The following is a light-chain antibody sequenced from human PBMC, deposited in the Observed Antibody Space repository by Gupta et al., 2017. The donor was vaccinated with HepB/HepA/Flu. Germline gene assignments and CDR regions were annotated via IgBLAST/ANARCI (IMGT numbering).Light chain of an antibody. CDR1: ALRNKF. CDR2: KDT. V-gene: IGLV3-25*03. CDR3: QSEDSSGTSVV. Sequence: SYKLTQPPSVSVSPGQTARITCSGDALRNKFVCWYQQKPGQAPVLLIYKDTQRPSGIPERISGSSSGATVTLTISGVQSEDEADYYCQSEDSSGTSVVFGGGTKLTVL. J-gene: IGLJ2*01.